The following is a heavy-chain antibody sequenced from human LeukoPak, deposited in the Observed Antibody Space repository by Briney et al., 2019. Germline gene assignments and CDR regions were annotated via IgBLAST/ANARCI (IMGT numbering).Heavy chain of an antibody. J-gene: IGHJ5*02. CDR3: AGELETRLGWFDP. CDR1: GYTFTGFY. Sequence: ASVKVSCKASGYTFTGFYMHWVRQAAGQGLEWVGWSDPNSGGRNYAQKFQGRVTVTRDTSICTAYMELSRLRSDDTAVDYCAGELETRLGWFDPWGQGTLVTVSS. CDR2: SDPNSGGR. V-gene: IGHV1-2*02. D-gene: IGHD1-1*01.